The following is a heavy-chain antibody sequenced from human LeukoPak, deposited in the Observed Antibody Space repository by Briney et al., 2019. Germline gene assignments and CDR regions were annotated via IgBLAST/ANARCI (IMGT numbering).Heavy chain of an antibody. CDR3: ASARTTAFMDV. CDR1: GGSISSYY. D-gene: IGHD2-2*01. Sequence: PSGTLSLTCTVSGGSISSYYWSWIRQPAGQGLEWMGRIYTSGSTNYNPSLRSRVTMSVDTSKNQFSLKLSSVTAADTAVYYCASARTTAFMDVWGKGTMVTVSS. V-gene: IGHV4-4*07. J-gene: IGHJ6*04. CDR2: IYTSGST.